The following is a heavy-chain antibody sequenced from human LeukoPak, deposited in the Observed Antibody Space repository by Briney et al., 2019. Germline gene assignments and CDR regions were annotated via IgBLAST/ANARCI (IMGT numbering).Heavy chain of an antibody. V-gene: IGHV3-7*03. CDR3: AKRGVVIRVILVGFHKEAYYFDS. CDR1: GFTFSSYW. Sequence: GSLRLSCAASGFTFSSYWMSWVRQAPGKGLEWVANIKQDGSEKYYMDSVKGRFTISRDNPKNTLYLQMNSLRAEDTAVYFCAKRGVVIRVILVGFHKEAYYFDSWGQGALVTVSS. D-gene: IGHD3-22*01. CDR2: IKQDGSEK. J-gene: IGHJ4*02.